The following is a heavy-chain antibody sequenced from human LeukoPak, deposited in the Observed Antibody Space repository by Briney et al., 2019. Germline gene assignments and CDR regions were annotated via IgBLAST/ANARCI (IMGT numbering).Heavy chain of an antibody. Sequence: GGSLRLSCAASGFTFSSHWMSWVRQAPGKGLEWVANIKQDGSEKYYVDSVKGRFTISRDNAKNSLYLQMNSLKTEDTAVYYCTTDRRYYDSSGYYYVDYWGQGTLVTVSS. CDR2: IKQDGSEK. J-gene: IGHJ4*02. CDR3: TTDRRYYDSSGYYYVDY. V-gene: IGHV3-7*03. D-gene: IGHD3-22*01. CDR1: GFTFSSHW.